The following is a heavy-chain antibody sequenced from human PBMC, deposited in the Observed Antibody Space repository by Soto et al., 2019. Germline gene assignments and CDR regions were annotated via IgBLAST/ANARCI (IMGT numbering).Heavy chain of an antibody. CDR1: GFTVSSNY. D-gene: IGHD3-10*01. V-gene: IGHV3-53*04. J-gene: IGHJ3*02. Sequence: EVQLVESGGGLVQPGGSLRLSCAASGFTVSSNYMSWVRQAPGKGLEWVSVIYSGGSTYYADSVKGRFTISRHNSKNTLYLQMNSLRAEDTAVYYCVRVPTNSVRSFDIWGQGTMVTVSS. CDR3: VRVPTNSVRSFDI. CDR2: IYSGGST.